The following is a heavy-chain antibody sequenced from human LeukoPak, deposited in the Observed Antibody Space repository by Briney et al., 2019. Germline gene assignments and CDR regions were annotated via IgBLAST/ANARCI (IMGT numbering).Heavy chain of an antibody. CDR2: THHSGNT. CDR1: GDSVSGYY. CDR3: ARWEVRLNAFEM. J-gene: IGHJ3*02. Sequence: KPSETLSLTCIVSGDSVSGYYWNWIRQPPGKGLEWIGYTHHSGNTLYNPSLKSRVTTSVDTSKNQFSLSLSSVTAAVTAVYYCARWEVRLNAFEMWGQGTMVTVSS. V-gene: IGHV4-59*02. D-gene: IGHD3-10*01.